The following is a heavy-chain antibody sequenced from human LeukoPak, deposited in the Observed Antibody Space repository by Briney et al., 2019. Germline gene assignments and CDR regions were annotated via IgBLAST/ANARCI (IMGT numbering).Heavy chain of an antibody. CDR1: GGSISRDY. CDR2: IDYSGRT. J-gene: IGHJ3*02. V-gene: IGHV4-59*08. D-gene: IGHD3-10*01. CDR3: ARHLWRGGTTDSFDI. Sequence: SETLSLTCTVSGGSISRDYWNWIRQPPGKGLEWIGDIDYSGRTNYNPSLKSRVTISVDTSKDQFSLKLSPVTAADTAVYYCARHLWRGGTTDSFDIWGQGTMVSVSS.